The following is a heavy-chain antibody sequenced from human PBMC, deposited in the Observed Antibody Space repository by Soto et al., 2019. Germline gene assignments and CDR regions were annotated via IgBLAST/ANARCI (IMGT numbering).Heavy chain of an antibody. CDR2: IIPIFGTA. CDR1: GGTFSSYA. Sequence: SVKVSCKASGGTFSSYAISWVRQAPGQGLEWMGGIIPIFGTANYAQKFQGRVTITADESTSTAYMGLSSLRSEDTAVYYCARAPGSYLHYFDYWGQGTLVTVSS. J-gene: IGHJ4*02. V-gene: IGHV1-69*13. CDR3: ARAPGSYLHYFDY. D-gene: IGHD1-26*01.